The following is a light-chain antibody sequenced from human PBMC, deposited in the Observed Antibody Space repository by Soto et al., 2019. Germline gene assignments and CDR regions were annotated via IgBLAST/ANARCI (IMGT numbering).Light chain of an antibody. V-gene: IGKV1-9*01. CDR3: QQLKSYPIT. CDR1: QGISSY. J-gene: IGKJ5*01. Sequence: DIQLTQSPSFLSASVGDRVTITCRASQGISSYLAWYQQKPRKAPKLLIYAASTLQSGVPSRFSGSESGTEFTLTISSLQPEYFATYYCQQLKSYPITFGQGTRLEIK. CDR2: AAS.